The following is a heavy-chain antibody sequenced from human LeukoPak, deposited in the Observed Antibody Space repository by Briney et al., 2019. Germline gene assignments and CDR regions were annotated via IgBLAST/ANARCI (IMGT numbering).Heavy chain of an antibody. CDR1: GGSFSDYY. Sequence: PSETLSLTCAVYGGSFSDYYWSWIRQPPGKGLEWIGEINHSGSTNYNPSLKSRVTISVDTSKSQFSLKLSSVTAADTAVYYCARGDTYGELGYWGQGTLVTVSS. CDR3: ARGDTYGELGY. J-gene: IGHJ4*02. D-gene: IGHD4-17*01. CDR2: INHSGST. V-gene: IGHV4-34*01.